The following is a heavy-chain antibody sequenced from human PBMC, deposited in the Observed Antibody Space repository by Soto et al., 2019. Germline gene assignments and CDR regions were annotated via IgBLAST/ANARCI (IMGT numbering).Heavy chain of an antibody. Sequence: ASVKVSCKASGYTFTSYGISWVRQAPGQGLEWMGWISAYNGNTNYAQKLQGRVTMTTDTSTSTAYMELRSLRSDDTAVYYCARDAFVYGDYDAFDIWGQGTMVTVSS. V-gene: IGHV1-18*01. CDR3: ARDAFVYGDYDAFDI. CDR1: GYTFTSYG. CDR2: ISAYNGNT. D-gene: IGHD4-17*01. J-gene: IGHJ3*02.